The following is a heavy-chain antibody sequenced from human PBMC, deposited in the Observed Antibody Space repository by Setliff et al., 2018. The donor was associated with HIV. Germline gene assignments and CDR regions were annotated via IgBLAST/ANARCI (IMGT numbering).Heavy chain of an antibody. D-gene: IGHD3-10*01. CDR1: GFTVSDNY. CDR3: ARDSLPVRGALNWFDP. Sequence: PGGSLRLSCAASGFTVSDNYMSWVRQTPGKGLDWVSYISSSGNTIYYDYADSVKGRFTISRDNAKNSLYLQMNSLRAEDTAVYYCARDSLPVRGALNWFDPWGQGTLVTVSS. V-gene: IGHV3-11*04. CDR2: ISSSGNTI. J-gene: IGHJ5*02.